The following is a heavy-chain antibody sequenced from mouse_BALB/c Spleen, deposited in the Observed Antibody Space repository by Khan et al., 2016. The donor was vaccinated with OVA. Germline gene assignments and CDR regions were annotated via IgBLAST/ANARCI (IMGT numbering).Heavy chain of an antibody. CDR2: IRYSGST. CDR3: AISIMAN. V-gene: IGHV3-2*02. J-gene: IGHJ2*01. Sequence: EVQLQESGPGLVKPSQSLYLTCTATGYSITSDYAWNWIRQFPGNKLEWMGYIRYSGSTSYTPSLKSRISITLDKSSNQFFLQLNSVTTEDTATDYYAISIMANWGQGTTLTVSS. CDR1: GYSITSDYA.